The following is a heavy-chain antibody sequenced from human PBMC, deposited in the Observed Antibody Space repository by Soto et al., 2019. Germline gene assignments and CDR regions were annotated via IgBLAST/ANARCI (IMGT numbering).Heavy chain of an antibody. Sequence: QVQLVQSGAEVTKPGASMKLSCKASGYTFTNYYMHWVRQAPGQGLEWMGIIHPGGGATNYAQKFQGRVTMTRDTSTSTVYMELSSLDSEDTAVYFCAREAGATDYWGQGTLVTVSS. V-gene: IGHV1-46*01. J-gene: IGHJ4*02. CDR1: GYTFTNYY. CDR2: IHPGGGAT. CDR3: AREAGATDY. D-gene: IGHD1-26*01.